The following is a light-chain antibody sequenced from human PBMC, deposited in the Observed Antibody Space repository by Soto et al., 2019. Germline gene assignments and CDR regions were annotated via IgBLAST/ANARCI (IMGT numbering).Light chain of an antibody. Sequence: QSALTQPPSASGSPGQSVTISCTGTRSDVGAYNYVSWYQQHPGKAPKLMIYEVSKRPSGVPDRFSGSKSGNTASLTVSGLQAEDEADYYCISYAGSSIWVFGGWTKLTVL. V-gene: IGLV2-8*01. CDR3: ISYAGSSIWV. J-gene: IGLJ3*02. CDR1: RSDVGAYNY. CDR2: EVS.